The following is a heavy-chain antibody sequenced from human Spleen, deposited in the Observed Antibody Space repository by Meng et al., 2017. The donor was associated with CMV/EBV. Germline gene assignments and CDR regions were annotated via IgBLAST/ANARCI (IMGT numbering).Heavy chain of an antibody. D-gene: IGHD1-26*01. CDR2: ISSSTSNI. V-gene: IGHV3-21*01. Sequence: LSCAASGFTFSSYSMNWVRQAPGKGLEWISSISSSTSNIYYADSVKGRFTISRDNAKNSLYLQMNSLRAEDTAVYYCARAVGAFDYWGQGTLVTVSS. CDR3: ARAVGAFDY. CDR1: GFTFSSYS. J-gene: IGHJ4*02.